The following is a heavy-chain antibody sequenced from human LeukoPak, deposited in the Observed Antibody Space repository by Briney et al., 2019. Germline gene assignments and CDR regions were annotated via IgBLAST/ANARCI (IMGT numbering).Heavy chain of an antibody. CDR1: GFTFNTFA. J-gene: IGHJ4*02. V-gene: IGHV3-48*01. D-gene: IGHD2-15*01. CDR2: ITGSGAM. Sequence: GGSLRLSCVASGFTFNTFAMIWVRLVPGKGLNYVSHITGSGAMYYADSVKDRFTIYRDNAKNSVYLQMNSLTADDTGVYYCARRASGAPESGGQGTLVTVSS. CDR3: ARRASGAPES.